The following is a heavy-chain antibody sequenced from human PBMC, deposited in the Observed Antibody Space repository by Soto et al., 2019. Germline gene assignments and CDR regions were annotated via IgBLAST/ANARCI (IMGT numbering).Heavy chain of an antibody. CDR1: GFTFGDYA. CDR3: TRGKRYYYGSGSPGYYYYGMDV. J-gene: IGHJ6*02. V-gene: IGHV3-49*04. Sequence: GGSMRLSCTASGFTFGDYAMSWVRQAPGKGLEWVGFIRSKAYGGTTEYAASVKGRFTISRDDSKSIAYLQMNSLKTEDTAVYYCTRGKRYYYGSGSPGYYYYGMDVWGQGTTVTVSS. D-gene: IGHD3-10*01. CDR2: IRSKAYGGTT.